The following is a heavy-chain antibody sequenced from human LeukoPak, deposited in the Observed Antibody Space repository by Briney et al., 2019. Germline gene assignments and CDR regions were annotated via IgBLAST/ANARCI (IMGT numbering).Heavy chain of an antibody. CDR1: GFTFSSYS. Sequence: PGGSLRLSCAASGFTFSSYSMTWVHQAPGKGLEWVSSISSSSSYIYYADSVKGRFTISRDNAKNSLYLQMNSLRAEDTAVYYCARGPTGYSSSWYFEYFQHWGQGTLVTVSS. D-gene: IGHD6-13*01. CDR3: ARGPTGYSSSWYFEYFQH. J-gene: IGHJ1*01. V-gene: IGHV3-21*01. CDR2: ISSSSSYI.